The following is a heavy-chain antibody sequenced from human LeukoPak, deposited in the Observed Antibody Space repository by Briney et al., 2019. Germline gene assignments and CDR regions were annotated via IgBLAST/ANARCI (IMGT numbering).Heavy chain of an antibody. V-gene: IGHV4-34*01. Sequence: PSETLSLTCAVYGGSFSGYYWGWIRQPPGKGLEWIGSIYHSGSTYYNPSLKSRVTISVDTSKNQFSLKLSSVTAADTAVYYCTSLNSGYGGWFDHWGQGTLVTVSS. CDR1: GGSFSGYY. D-gene: IGHD5-12*01. CDR3: TSLNSGYGGWFDH. CDR2: IYHSGST. J-gene: IGHJ5*02.